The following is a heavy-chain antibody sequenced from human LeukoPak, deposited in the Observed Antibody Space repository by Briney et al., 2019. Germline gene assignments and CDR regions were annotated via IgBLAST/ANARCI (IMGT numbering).Heavy chain of an antibody. V-gene: IGHV4-39*07. D-gene: IGHD3-16*02. J-gene: IGHJ4*02. CDR1: GGSISSSSYY. CDR3: ARGIRSYYFDY. Sequence: SSETLSLTCTVSGGSISSSSYYWGWIRQPPGKGLEWIGSIYYSGSTYYNPSLKSRVTISVDTSKNQFSLKLSSVTAADTAVYYCARGIRSYYFDYWGQGTLVTVSS. CDR2: IYYSGST.